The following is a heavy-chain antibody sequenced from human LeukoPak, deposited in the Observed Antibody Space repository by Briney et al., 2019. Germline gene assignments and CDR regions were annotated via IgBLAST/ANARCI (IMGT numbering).Heavy chain of an antibody. D-gene: IGHD6-13*01. CDR2: ISYDGSNK. CDR1: GFTFSSYG. J-gene: IGHJ4*02. V-gene: IGHV3-30*03. CDR3: ARGYSSSLIDY. Sequence: GGSLRLSCAASGFTFSSYGMHWVRQAPGKGLEWVAVISYDGSNKYYADSVKGRFTISRDNSKNTLYLQMNSLRAEDTAVYYCARGYSSSLIDYWGQGTLVTVSS.